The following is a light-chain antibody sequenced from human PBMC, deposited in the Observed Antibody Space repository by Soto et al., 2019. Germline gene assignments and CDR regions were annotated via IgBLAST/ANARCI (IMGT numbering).Light chain of an antibody. CDR1: SSDVGGYNY. CDR2: EVN. V-gene: IGLV2-8*01. CDR3: YSYAGSHNV. Sequence: QSALTQPPSASGSPGQSVTISCTGTSSDVGGYNYVSWYQQHPGRAPRLMIYEVNKRLSGVPDRFSGSKSGDTASLTVSGLQAEDEADYYCYSYAGSHNVFGTGTKLTVL. J-gene: IGLJ1*01.